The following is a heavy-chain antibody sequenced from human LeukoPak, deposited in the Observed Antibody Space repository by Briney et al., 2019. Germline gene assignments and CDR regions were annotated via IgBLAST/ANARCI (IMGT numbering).Heavy chain of an antibody. CDR1: GFTFSSHA. J-gene: IGHJ4*02. V-gene: IGHV3-23*01. Sequence: GGSLRLSCAASGFTFSSHAMAWVRQAPGQGLEWVSAIGGSSGSTYYADSVKGRFTISTDNSNNTLYLQMNSLRADDTAVYYCARDPGVVAFHYLDFWGQGTLVTVSS. CDR3: ARDPGVVAFHYLDF. D-gene: IGHD3-3*01. CDR2: IGGSSGST.